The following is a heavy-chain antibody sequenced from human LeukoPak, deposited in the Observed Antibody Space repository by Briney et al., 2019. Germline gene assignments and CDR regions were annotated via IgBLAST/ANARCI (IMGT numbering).Heavy chain of an antibody. V-gene: IGHV4-59*02. Sequence: KPSETLSLTCVVSGGSVSGYYWGWIRQPPGRGLEWIGYVYYSGSINYNPSFKSRITISVDTSRNQFSLQLSSVTAADTAVYYCARIHRYCSGGACYVLDNWGQGTLVAVSS. CDR3: ARIHRYCSGGACYVLDN. D-gene: IGHD2-15*01. CDR1: GGSVSGYY. J-gene: IGHJ4*02. CDR2: VYYSGSI.